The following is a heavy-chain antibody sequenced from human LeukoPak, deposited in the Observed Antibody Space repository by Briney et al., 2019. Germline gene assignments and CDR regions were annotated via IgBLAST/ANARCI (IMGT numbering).Heavy chain of an antibody. D-gene: IGHD6-13*01. Sequence: GGSLRLSCAASGFTFSSYAMHWVRQAPGKGLEWVAVISYDGSNKYYADSVKGRFTISRDNSKNTLYLQMNSLRAEDTAVYYCARDQRPFAAAGTTLDYWGQGTLVTVSS. CDR2: ISYDGSNK. J-gene: IGHJ4*02. CDR3: ARDQRPFAAAGTTLDY. V-gene: IGHV3-30*19. CDR1: GFTFSSYA.